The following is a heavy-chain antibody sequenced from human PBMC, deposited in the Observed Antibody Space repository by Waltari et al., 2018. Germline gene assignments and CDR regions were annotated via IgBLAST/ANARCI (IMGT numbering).Heavy chain of an antibody. CDR1: GDSMTTSDC. D-gene: IGHD2-15*01. CDR2: VRGDGRT. J-gene: IGHJ4*02. V-gene: IGHV4-4*02. CDR3: ARDRGRGLYLDS. Sequence: QLQLQESGPGLVKPSGPLSLTCAVSGDSMTTSDCWSWVRQSPGKGLEWIGQVRGDGRTNYNPSVASRVTISLDTSTNQYSLRVTSATAADTAVYYCARDRGRGLYLDSWGQGILVTVSS.